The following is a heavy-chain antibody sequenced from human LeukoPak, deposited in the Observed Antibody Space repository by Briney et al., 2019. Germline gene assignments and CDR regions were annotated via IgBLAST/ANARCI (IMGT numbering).Heavy chain of an antibody. CDR3: ARDGPNYYDSSGYYPEYFQH. Sequence: GGSLRLSCAASGFTFSDYYMSWVRQAPGEGLEWVSYISSSGSTIYYADSVKGRFTISRDNAKNSLYLQMNSLRAEDTAVYYCARDGPNYYDSSGYYPEYFQHWGQGTLVAVSS. D-gene: IGHD3-22*01. CDR1: GFTFSDYY. V-gene: IGHV3-11*01. CDR2: ISSSGSTI. J-gene: IGHJ1*01.